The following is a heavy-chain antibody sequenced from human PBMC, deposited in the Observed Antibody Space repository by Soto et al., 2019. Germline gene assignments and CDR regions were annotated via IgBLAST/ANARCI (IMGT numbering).Heavy chain of an antibody. CDR2: IRSKANSYAT. V-gene: IGHV3-73*01. CDR1: GFTFSGSA. D-gene: IGHD3-10*01. J-gene: IGHJ5*02. Sequence: GGSLRLSCAASGFTFSGSAMHWVRQASGKGLEWVGRIRSKANSYATAYAASVKGRFTISRDDSKNTAYLQMNSLKTEDTAVYYCKVWFGDGFDPWGQGTLVTVSS. CDR3: KVWFGDGFDP.